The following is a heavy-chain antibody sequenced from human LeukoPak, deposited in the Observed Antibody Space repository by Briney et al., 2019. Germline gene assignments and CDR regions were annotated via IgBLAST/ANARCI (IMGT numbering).Heavy chain of an antibody. CDR1: GYTFTSYD. CDR3: ARGRRIAAAVYYFDY. CDR2: MNPNSGNT. Sequence: ASVKVSCKASGYTFTSYDINWVRQATGQGLEWMGWMNPNSGNTGYAQEFQGRVTMTRNTSISTAYMELSSLRSEDTAVYYCARGRRIAAAVYYFDYWGQGTLVTVSS. V-gene: IGHV1-8*01. J-gene: IGHJ4*02. D-gene: IGHD6-13*01.